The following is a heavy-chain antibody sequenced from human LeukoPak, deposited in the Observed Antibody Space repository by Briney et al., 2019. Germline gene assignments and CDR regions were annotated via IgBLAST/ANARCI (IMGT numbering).Heavy chain of an antibody. D-gene: IGHD2-15*01. CDR3: ARGAGYCSGGSCWTYYYYGMDV. J-gene: IGHJ6*02. CDR2: INTNTGNP. CDR1: GYTFTSYA. V-gene: IGHV7-4-1*02. Sequence: ASVKVSCKASGYTFTSYAMNWVRQAPGQGLEWMGWINTNTGNPTYAQGFTGRFVFSMDTSVSTAYLQISSLKAEDTAVYYCARGAGYCSGGSCWTYYYYGMDVWGQGTTVTVSS.